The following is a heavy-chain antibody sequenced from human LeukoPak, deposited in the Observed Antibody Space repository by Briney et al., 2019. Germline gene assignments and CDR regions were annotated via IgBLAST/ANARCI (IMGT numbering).Heavy chain of an antibody. Sequence: GGSLRLSCAASGFTFSSYAMSWVRRAPGKGLEWVSAISGSGGNTYYADSVKGRFTISRDNSNNTLYLQLNSLRTEDTAVYYCARGRLLEWFDNWGQGTLVSVSS. CDR3: ARGRLLEWFDN. J-gene: IGHJ5*02. CDR1: GFTFSSYA. D-gene: IGHD3-3*01. CDR2: ISGSGGNT. V-gene: IGHV3-23*01.